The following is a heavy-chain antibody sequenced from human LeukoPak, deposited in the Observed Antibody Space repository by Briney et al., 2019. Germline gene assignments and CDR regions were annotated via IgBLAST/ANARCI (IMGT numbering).Heavy chain of an antibody. CDR2: IYYSGST. Sequence: SETLSLTCTVSGGSISSSSYYWGWIRQPPGKGLEWVGSIYYSGSTYYNPSLKSRVTISVDTSKKQFSLKLSSVTAADTAVYYCARVEFRVVTYAIFDYWGQGTLVTVSS. CDR3: ARVEFRVVTYAIFDY. J-gene: IGHJ4*02. V-gene: IGHV4-39*07. CDR1: GGSISSSSYY. D-gene: IGHD2-2*01.